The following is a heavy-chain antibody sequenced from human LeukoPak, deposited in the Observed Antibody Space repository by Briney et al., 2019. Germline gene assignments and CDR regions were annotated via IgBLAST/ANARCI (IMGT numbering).Heavy chain of an antibody. CDR3: AKDRGSYHYYYYYMDV. D-gene: IGHD1-26*01. J-gene: IGHJ6*03. CDR1: GFTFDDYA. V-gene: IGHV3-43D*03. CDR2: ISWDGGST. Sequence: GGSLRLSCAASGFTFDDYAMHWVRHATGKGLEWVSLISWDGGSTYYADSVKGRFTISRDNSKNSLYLQMNSLRAEDTALYYCAKDRGSYHYYYYYMDVWGKGTTVTVSS.